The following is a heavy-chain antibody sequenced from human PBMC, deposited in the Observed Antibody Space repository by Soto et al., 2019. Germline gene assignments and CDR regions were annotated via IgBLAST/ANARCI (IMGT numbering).Heavy chain of an antibody. J-gene: IGHJ6*02. D-gene: IGHD3-10*01. CDR2: IIPIFGTA. CDR3: ARGHYYGSTDYGMDV. CDR1: VGTFSSYA. V-gene: IGHV1-69*12. Sequence: QVQLVQSGAEVKKPGSSVKVSCKASVGTFSSYAISWVRQAPGQGLEWMGGIIPIFGTANYAQKFQGRVTITANESTSTSYMELSSQRSEDTAVYYCARGHYYGSTDYGMDVWGQGTTVTVSS.